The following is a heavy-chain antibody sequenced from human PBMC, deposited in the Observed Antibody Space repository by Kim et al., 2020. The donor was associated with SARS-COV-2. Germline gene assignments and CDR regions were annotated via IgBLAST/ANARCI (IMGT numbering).Heavy chain of an antibody. CDR3: AKSFIVGDP. D-gene: IGHD1-26*01. CDR1: GFTFSSYG. V-gene: IGHV3-30*18. CDR2: ISYDGSNK. J-gene: IGHJ5*02. Sequence: GGSLRLSCAASGFTFSSYGMHWVRQAPGKGLEWVAVISYDGSNKYYADSVKGRFTISRDNSKNTLYLQMNSLRAEDTAAYYCAKSFIVGDPWGQGTLVTVSS.